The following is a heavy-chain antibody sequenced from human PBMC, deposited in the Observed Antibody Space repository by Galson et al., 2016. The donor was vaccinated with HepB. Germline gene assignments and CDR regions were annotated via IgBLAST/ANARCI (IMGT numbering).Heavy chain of an antibody. CDR1: GFTFSNYS. Sequence: SLRLSCAASGFTFSNYSMNWVRQAPGKGLEWVSSINSSNTYIYYADSVKGRFTISRDNAKNSLYLQMSSLRVEDTAVYYCAREPPYCSSTSCQIDYWGQGTLVTVSS. D-gene: IGHD2-2*01. CDR3: AREPPYCSSTSCQIDY. J-gene: IGHJ4*02. V-gene: IGHV3-21*01. CDR2: INSSNTYI.